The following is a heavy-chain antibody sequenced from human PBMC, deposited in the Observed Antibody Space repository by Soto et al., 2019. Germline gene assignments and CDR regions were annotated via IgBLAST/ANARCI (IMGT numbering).Heavy chain of an antibody. J-gene: IGHJ6*02. CDR1: GYTFTSYA. D-gene: IGHD2-21*02. V-gene: IGHV1-3*01. CDR2: INAGNGNT. CDR3: ASEYCGGDCYSAARYGMDV. Sequence: QVQLVQSGAEGKKPGASVKVSCKASGYTFTSYAMHWVRQAPGQRLEWMGWINAGNGNTKYSQKFQGRVTITRDTSASTAYMELSSLRSEDTAVYYCASEYCGGDCYSAARYGMDVWGQGTTVTVSS.